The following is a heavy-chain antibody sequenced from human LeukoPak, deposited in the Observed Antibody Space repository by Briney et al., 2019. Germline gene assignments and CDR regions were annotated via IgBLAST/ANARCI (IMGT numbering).Heavy chain of an antibody. CDR1: GCTFSSYW. Sequence: PGGSLRLSCAASGCTFSSYWMSWVRQAPGKGLEWVANVKEDGSERYSVDSVRGRFTISRDNAKNSLYLQMNSLRAEDTAVYYCARLSPSGSSYSHFDYRGQGTLVTVSS. D-gene: IGHD1-26*01. J-gene: IGHJ4*02. CDR2: VKEDGSER. CDR3: ARLSPSGSSYSHFDY. V-gene: IGHV3-7*01.